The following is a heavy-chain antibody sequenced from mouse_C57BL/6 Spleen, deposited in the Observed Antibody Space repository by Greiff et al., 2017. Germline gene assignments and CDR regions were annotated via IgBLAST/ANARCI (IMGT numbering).Heavy chain of an antibody. J-gene: IGHJ2*01. CDR2: ISSGSSTI. CDR1: GFTFSDYG. V-gene: IGHV5-17*01. D-gene: IGHD1-1*01. Sequence: EVMLVESGGGLVKPGGSLKLSCAASGFTFSDYGMHWVRQAPEKGLEWVAYISSGSSTIYYADTVKGRFTISRDNAKNPLFLQMTSLRSEDTAMYYCARGDYGSSGFDYWAKAPLSQSPQ. CDR3: ARGDYGSSGFDY.